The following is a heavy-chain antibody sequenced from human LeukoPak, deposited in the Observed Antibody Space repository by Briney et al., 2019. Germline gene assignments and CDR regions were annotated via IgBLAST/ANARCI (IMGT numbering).Heavy chain of an antibody. Sequence: PSETLSLTCTVSGGSISSGDYYWSWIRQPPGKGLEWIGEIYHSGSTNYNPSLKSRVTISVDKSKNQFSLKLSSVTAADTAVYYCARDTGSGVYWGQGTLVTVSS. D-gene: IGHD1-1*01. CDR2: IYHSGST. CDR3: ARDTGSGVY. J-gene: IGHJ4*02. CDR1: GGSISSGDYY. V-gene: IGHV4-39*07.